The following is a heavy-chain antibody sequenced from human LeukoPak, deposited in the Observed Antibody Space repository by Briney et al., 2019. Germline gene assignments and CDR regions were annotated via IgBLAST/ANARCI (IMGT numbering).Heavy chain of an antibody. V-gene: IGHV3-33*01. CDR1: GFTFSSYG. D-gene: IGHD3-16*01. CDR3: AREAVLEDYFDY. Sequence: GGSLRLSCAASGFTFSSYGMHWVRQAPGKGLEWVAVIWYDGSNKYYADPVKGRFTISRDNSKNTLYLQMNSLRAEDTAVYYCAREAVLEDYFDYWGQGTLVTVSS. J-gene: IGHJ4*02. CDR2: IWYDGSNK.